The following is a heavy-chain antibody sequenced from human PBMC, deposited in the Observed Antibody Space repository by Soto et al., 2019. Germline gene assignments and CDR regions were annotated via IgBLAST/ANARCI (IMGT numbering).Heavy chain of an antibody. CDR3: AKSGDYCSSSTCYSGFDY. V-gene: IGHV3-9*01. CDR2: ISWNRGDI. Sequence: EVQLVESGGGLVQPGRSLNLSCAASGFSFDDYAMHWVRQAPGKGLEWVSGISWNRGDIGYADSVKGRFTISRDNAKNSLYLQMNSLRPEDTALYYCAKSGDYCSSSTCYSGFDYWGQGTLVTVSS. D-gene: IGHD2-2*02. CDR1: GFSFDDYA. J-gene: IGHJ4*02.